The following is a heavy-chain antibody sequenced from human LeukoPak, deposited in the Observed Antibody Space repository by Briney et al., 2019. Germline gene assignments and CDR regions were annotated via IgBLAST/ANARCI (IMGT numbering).Heavy chain of an antibody. CDR3: ASNAYCGGDCYRY. V-gene: IGHV4-59*01. J-gene: IGHJ4*02. D-gene: IGHD2-21*02. CDR2: IYYSGST. Sequence: PSETLSLTCTASGGSISSYYWSWIRQPPGKGLEWIGYIYYSGSTNYNPSLKSRVTISVDTSKNQFSLKLSSVTAADTAVYYCASNAYCGGDCYRYWGQGTLVTVSS. CDR1: GGSISSYY.